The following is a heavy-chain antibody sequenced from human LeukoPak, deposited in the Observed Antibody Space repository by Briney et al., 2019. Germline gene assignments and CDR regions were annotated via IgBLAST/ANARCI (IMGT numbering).Heavy chain of an antibody. Sequence: PSGTLSLTCAVSGDSISSSKWWSWVRQPPGKGLEWIGEIHHSGTTNYSPSLKSRVTISVNKSKNQFSLIMSSMTAADTAVYYCARLKISVVVPAATLRGYYYMDVWGKGTTVTVSS. D-gene: IGHD2-2*01. CDR1: GDSISSSKW. V-gene: IGHV4-4*02. CDR2: IHHSGTT. J-gene: IGHJ6*03. CDR3: ARLKISVVVPAATLRGYYYMDV.